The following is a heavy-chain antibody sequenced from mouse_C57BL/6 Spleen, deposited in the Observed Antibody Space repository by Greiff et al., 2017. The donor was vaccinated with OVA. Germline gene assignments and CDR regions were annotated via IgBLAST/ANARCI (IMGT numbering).Heavy chain of an antibody. Sequence: QVQLQQSGAELVRPGTSVKVSCKASGYAFTNYLIEWVKQRPGQGLEWIGVINPGSGGTNYNEKFKGKATLTADKSSSTAYMQLSSLTSEDSEVYCCARVGDYGNYDGDYYAMDYWGQGTSVTVSS. D-gene: IGHD2-1*01. J-gene: IGHJ4*01. V-gene: IGHV1-54*01. CDR1: GYAFTNYL. CDR3: ARVGDYGNYDGDYYAMDY. CDR2: INPGSGGT.